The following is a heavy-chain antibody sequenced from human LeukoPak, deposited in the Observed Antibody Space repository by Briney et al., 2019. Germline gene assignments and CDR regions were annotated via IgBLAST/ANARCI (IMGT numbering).Heavy chain of an antibody. V-gene: IGHV3-11*01. CDR2: ISSSGSTI. D-gene: IGHD1-26*01. CDR1: GFTFSDYY. J-gene: IGHJ5*02. CDR3: ARGQYSGSYYDWFDP. Sequence: PGGSLRLSCAASGFTFSDYYMSWIRQAPGKGLEWVSYISSSGSTIYYADSVKGRFTISRDNAKNSLYLQMNSLRAEDMAVYYCARGQYSGSYYDWFDPWGQGTLVTVSS.